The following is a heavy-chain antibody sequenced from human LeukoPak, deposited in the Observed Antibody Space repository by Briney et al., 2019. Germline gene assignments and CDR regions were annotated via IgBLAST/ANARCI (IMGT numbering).Heavy chain of an antibody. Sequence: SETLSLTCAVYGGSFSGYYWSWIRQPPGKGLEWIGEINHSGGTNYNPSLKSRVTISVDTSKNQFSLKLSSVTAADTAVYYCAPLGYCSGGSCPSHYGMDVWGQGTTVTVSS. J-gene: IGHJ6*02. V-gene: IGHV4-34*01. CDR2: INHSGGT. CDR3: APLGYCSGGSCPSHYGMDV. D-gene: IGHD2-15*01. CDR1: GGSFSGYY.